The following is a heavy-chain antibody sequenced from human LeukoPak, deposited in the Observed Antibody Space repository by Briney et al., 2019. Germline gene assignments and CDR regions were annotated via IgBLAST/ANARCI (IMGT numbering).Heavy chain of an antibody. CDR1: KFTFSSYW. D-gene: IGHD1-26*01. CDR3: AREANRVGATGASDI. Sequence: GGSLRLSRAASKFTFSSYWMSWVRQAPGKGLEWVANIKPDGNDKNYQDPVRGRFTNTRENAKKSLYLQMDSLRAEDTAGYYCAREANRVGATGASDIWGQRTMVTVSS. J-gene: IGHJ3*02. CDR2: IKPDGNDK. V-gene: IGHV3-7*01.